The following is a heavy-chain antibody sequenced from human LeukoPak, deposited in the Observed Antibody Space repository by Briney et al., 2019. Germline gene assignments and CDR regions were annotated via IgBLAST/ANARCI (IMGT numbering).Heavy chain of an antibody. CDR1: GFTFSSYW. Sequence: GGSLRLSCAASGFTFSSYWMSWVRQAPGKGLEWVANIKQDGSEKYYVDSVKGRFTISRDNAKNSLYLQMNSLRAEDTAVYCCARVRRLGYFDYWGQGTLVTVSS. CDR3: ARVRRLGYFDY. V-gene: IGHV3-7*01. CDR2: IKQDGSEK. D-gene: IGHD4-17*01. J-gene: IGHJ4*02.